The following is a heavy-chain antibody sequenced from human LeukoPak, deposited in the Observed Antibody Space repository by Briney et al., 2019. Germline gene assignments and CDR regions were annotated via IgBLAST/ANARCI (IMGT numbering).Heavy chain of an antibody. D-gene: IGHD3-9*01. J-gene: IGHJ3*02. V-gene: IGHV4-4*07. Sequence: SETLSLTCTVSGGSISSYYWSWIRQPAGKGLEWIGRIYTSGSTNYNPSLKSRVTMSVDTSKNQFSLKLSSVTAADTAVYYCARQYYDILTGYDRGDAFDIWAKGQWSPSLQ. CDR1: GGSISSYY. CDR3: ARQYYDILTGYDRGDAFDI. CDR2: IYTSGST.